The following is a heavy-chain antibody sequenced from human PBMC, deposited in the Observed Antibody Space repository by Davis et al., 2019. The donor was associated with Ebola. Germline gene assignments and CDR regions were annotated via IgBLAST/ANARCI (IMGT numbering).Heavy chain of an antibody. CDR2: IYYSGST. Sequence: MPSETLSLTCTVSGAFIRSGGYYWGWIRQPPGKGLEWIGSIYYSGSTYYNPSLKSRVTISVDTSKNQFSLQLNSVTPEDTAVYYCARDHHYYYGMDVWGQGTTVVVSS. CDR3: ARDHHYYYGMDV. J-gene: IGHJ6*02. V-gene: IGHV4-39*02. CDR1: GAFIRSGGYY.